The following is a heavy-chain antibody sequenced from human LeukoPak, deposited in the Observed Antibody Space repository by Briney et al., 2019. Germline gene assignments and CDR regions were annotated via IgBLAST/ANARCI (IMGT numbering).Heavy chain of an antibody. D-gene: IGHD4-17*01. CDR2: IYPGDSDT. CDR1: GYSFTSYW. Sequence: GESLKISCKGSGYSFTSYWIGWVRQMPGKGLEWMGIIYPGDSDTRYSPSFRGQVTISADKSISTAYLQWSSLKASDTAMYYCARDPTPGPYGDYFDYWGQGTLVTVSA. CDR3: ARDPTPGPYGDYFDY. J-gene: IGHJ4*02. V-gene: IGHV5-51*01.